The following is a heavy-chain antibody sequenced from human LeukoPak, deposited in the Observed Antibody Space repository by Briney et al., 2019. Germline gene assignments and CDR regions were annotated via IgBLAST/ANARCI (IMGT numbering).Heavy chain of an antibody. Sequence: PGGSLRLSCAASGSTFSRFWMSWVRQAPGKGLEWVANIGQDGSQKEYVDTMKGRFTISRDNAKNSLHLEMNSLRGEDTAVYYCARRATVREDYFDYWGQGTLVTVSS. CDR3: ARRATVREDYFDY. CDR1: GSTFSRFW. D-gene: IGHD4-17*01. V-gene: IGHV3-7*05. J-gene: IGHJ4*02. CDR2: IGQDGSQK.